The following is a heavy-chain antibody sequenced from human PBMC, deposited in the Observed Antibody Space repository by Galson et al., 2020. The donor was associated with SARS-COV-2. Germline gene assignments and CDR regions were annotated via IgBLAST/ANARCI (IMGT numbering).Heavy chain of an antibody. D-gene: IGHD2-15*01. CDR2: ISAYNGNT. CDR1: GYTFTSYG. Sequence: ASVKVSCKASGYTFTSYGISWVRQAPGQGLEWMGWISAYNGNTNYAQKLQGRVTMTTDTSTSTAYMELRSLRSDDTAMYYCARGIVVVVAATPGYYYYGMDVWGQGTTVTVSS. V-gene: IGHV1-18*01. CDR3: ARGIVVVVAATPGYYYYGMDV. J-gene: IGHJ6*02.